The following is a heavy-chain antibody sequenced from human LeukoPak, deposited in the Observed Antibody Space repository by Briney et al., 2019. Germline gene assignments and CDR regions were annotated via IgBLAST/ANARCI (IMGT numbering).Heavy chain of an antibody. D-gene: IGHD3-10*01. CDR2: INWNGGSI. J-gene: IGHJ6*03. V-gene: IGHV3-20*03. CDR1: GFIFDDYG. Sequence: PGGSLRLSSAAPGFIFDDYGTSCGRQAPRRGREWVSGINWNGGSIAYAASVKGRFTISRDNDKNSLYLQMNSLRAEDTALYYCARSRSYSYYYMDIWGKGTTVTVSS. CDR3: ARSRSYSYYYMDI.